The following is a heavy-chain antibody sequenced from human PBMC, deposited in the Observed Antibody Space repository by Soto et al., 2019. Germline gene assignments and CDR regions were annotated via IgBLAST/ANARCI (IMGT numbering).Heavy chain of an antibody. D-gene: IGHD1-7*01. J-gene: IGHJ3*02. Sequence: GGSLRLSCAASGFTVSSNYMSWVRQAPGKGLEWVSVIYSGGSTCYADSVKGRFTISRDNSKNTLYLQMNSLRAEDTAVYYCAMELIAFRDDDFDIWGQGTMVTVSS. CDR3: AMELIAFRDDDFDI. V-gene: IGHV3-53*01. CDR1: GFTVSSNY. CDR2: IYSGGST.